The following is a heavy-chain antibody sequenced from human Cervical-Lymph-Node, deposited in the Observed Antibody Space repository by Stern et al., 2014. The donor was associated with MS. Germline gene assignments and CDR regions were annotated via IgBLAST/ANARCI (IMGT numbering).Heavy chain of an antibody. CDR2: INTNSGGS. Sequence: VQLVESGAEVKKPGASVKVSCKASGYTFTVYYMHWVRQAPGQGLEWMGRINTNSGGSNYAQKFHGMGTMTRDTSISTAYMELSRLRSDDTAVYYCARDEYDAFDIWGQGTMVTVSS. V-gene: IGHV1-2*06. CDR1: GYTFTVYY. J-gene: IGHJ3*02. D-gene: IGHD6-6*01. CDR3: ARDEYDAFDI.